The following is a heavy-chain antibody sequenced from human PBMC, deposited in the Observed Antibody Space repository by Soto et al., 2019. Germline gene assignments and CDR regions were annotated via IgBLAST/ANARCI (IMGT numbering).Heavy chain of an antibody. V-gene: IGHV3-23*01. D-gene: IGHD3-22*01. CDR3: AKESYYDSSGLYYFDY. Sequence: EVQLLESGGGLVQPGGSLRLSCAASGFTFSSYAMSWVRQAPGKGLEWVSAISGSGGTTYHADSVKGRFTISRDSSKNTLYLQMNSLRDEDTAVYYCAKESYYDSSGLYYFDYWGQGTLVTVAS. CDR2: ISGSGGTT. J-gene: IGHJ4*02. CDR1: GFTFSSYA.